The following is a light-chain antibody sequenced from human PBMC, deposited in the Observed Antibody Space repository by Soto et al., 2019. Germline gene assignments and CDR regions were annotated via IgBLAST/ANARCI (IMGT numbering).Light chain of an antibody. CDR1: QSISSW. CDR3: QQYNDNWT. J-gene: IGKJ1*01. Sequence: DIRMTQSPSTLSASVGDRVTITCRASQSISSWLAWYHQKPGTAPKLLIYKASTLQSGVPSRFSGSGSGTEFTLTISSLQPDDSATYYCQQYNDNWTFGQGTKVEIK. V-gene: IGKV1-5*03. CDR2: KAS.